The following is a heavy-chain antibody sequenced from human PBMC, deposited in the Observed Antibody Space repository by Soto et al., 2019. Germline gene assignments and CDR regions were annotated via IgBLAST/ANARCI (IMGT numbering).Heavy chain of an antibody. CDR2: MNGAASST. Sequence: GGSLRLSCAVSGFPLIYAMTWVRQPPGKRLGWVSSMNGAASSTSYADFAKDRFTMSRDKSYNTLFLEMNSLRVEDTAVYYCARGGADHYQYGMDVWGQGTTVTVSS. CDR3: ARGGADHYQYGMDV. D-gene: IGHD3-10*01. J-gene: IGHJ6*02. V-gene: IGHV3-23*01. CDR1: GFPLIYA.